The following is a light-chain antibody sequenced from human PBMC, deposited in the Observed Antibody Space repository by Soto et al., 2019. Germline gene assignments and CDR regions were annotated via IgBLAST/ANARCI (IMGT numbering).Light chain of an antibody. V-gene: IGKV3-20*01. Sequence: EIVLTQSPGXXSLSPGERAXXXXXASQSXSSSYLAWYQQKPGQAPRLLIYGASSRATGIPDRFSGSGSGTDFTLTISRLEPEDFAVYYCQQYGSSPRTFGQGTKVEIK. CDR3: QQYGSSPRT. J-gene: IGKJ1*01. CDR1: QSXSSSY. CDR2: GAS.